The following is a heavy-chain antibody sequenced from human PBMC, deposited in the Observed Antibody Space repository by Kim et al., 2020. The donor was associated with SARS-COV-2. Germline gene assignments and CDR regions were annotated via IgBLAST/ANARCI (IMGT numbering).Heavy chain of an antibody. Sequence: SETLSLTCTVSGGSISSSSYYWGWIRQPPGKGLEWIGSIYYSGSTYYNPSLKSRVTISVDTSKNQFSLKLSSVTAADTAVYYCARQFKFHPGAAIDYWGQGTLVTVSS. CDR2: IYYSGST. CDR1: GGSISSSSYY. J-gene: IGHJ4*02. CDR3: ARQFKFHPGAAIDY. V-gene: IGHV4-39*01. D-gene: IGHD2-2*01.